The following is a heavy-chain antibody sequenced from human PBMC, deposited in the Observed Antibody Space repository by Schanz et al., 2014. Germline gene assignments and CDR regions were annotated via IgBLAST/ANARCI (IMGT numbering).Heavy chain of an antibody. D-gene: IGHD2-8*01. CDR3: ARDMLRRYGALEI. CDR2: ISSSGGHI. J-gene: IGHJ3*02. CDR1: GFTVSAYS. Sequence: VQVVESGGGLVRPGGSLRLSCSGFTVSAYSANWVRQAPGKGLEWVSSISSSGGHIYYADSVKGRFTITRDIAKNTLYLQMNSLRTEDTAVYFCARDMLRRYGALEIWGRGTMVTVSS. V-gene: IGHV3-21*02.